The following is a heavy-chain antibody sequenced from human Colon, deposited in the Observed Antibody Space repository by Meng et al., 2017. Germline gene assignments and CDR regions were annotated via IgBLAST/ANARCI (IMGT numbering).Heavy chain of an antibody. CDR3: ARRVQYSSGYYYFDF. D-gene: IGHD3-22*01. CDR2: IYRSGST. V-gene: IGHV4-4*02. CDR1: GGSLISSTW. Sequence: QGQLQESGPGLVKPSGTLSLTCVVSGGSLISSTWWTWVRQAPGKGLEWIGEIYRSGSTNYNPSLKSRVTISIDTSKNEFSLKLTSVTAADTALYYCARRVQYSSGYYYFDFWGQGTLVTVSS. J-gene: IGHJ4*02.